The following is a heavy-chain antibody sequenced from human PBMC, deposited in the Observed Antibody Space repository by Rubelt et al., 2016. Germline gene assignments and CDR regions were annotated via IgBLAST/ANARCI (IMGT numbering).Heavy chain of an antibody. Sequence: QLQLQESGPGLVKPSETLSLTCTVSGGSISSSSYYWGWIRQPPGKGLEWIGEINHSGSTNYNPSLTSRVTISVDTSKNQFSLKLSSVTAADTAVYYCARVGESYGEAWFDPWGQGTLVTVSS. CDR1: GGSISSSSYY. D-gene: IGHD4-17*01. V-gene: IGHV4-39*07. CDR3: ARVGESYGEAWFDP. CDR2: INHSGST. J-gene: IGHJ5*02.